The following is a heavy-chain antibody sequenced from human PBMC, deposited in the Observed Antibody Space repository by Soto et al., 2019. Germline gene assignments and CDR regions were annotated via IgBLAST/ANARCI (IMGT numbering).Heavy chain of an antibody. CDR3: AKDIGVETRFAYYYGMDV. V-gene: IGHV3-9*01. CDR1: GVTFDDSA. D-gene: IGHD3-16*01. Sequence: PGGSLRLSSAASGVTFDDSAMAWCRKAPGKGRESVSGISWNSGSIGYADSVKGRFTISRDNAKNSLYLQMNSLRAEDTALYYCAKDIGVETRFAYYYGMDVWGQGTTVTVSS. J-gene: IGHJ6*02. CDR2: ISWNSGSI.